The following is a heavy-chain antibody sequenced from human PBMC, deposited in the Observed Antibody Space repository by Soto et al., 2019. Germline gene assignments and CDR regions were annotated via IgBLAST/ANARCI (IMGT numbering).Heavy chain of an antibody. Sequence: EVQLVESGGGLVKPGGSLRLSCAASGFTFSSYSMNWVRQAPGKGLEWVSYISSTSDYIDYADSLKGRFTISRDNAQNSLYLQMNSLRAEDTAVYYCAKIAGFGEYCSDYWGQGTVVTVSS. CDR2: ISSTSDYI. D-gene: IGHD3-10*01. V-gene: IGHV3-21*06. CDR1: GFTFSSYS. J-gene: IGHJ4*02. CDR3: AKIAGFGEYCSDY.